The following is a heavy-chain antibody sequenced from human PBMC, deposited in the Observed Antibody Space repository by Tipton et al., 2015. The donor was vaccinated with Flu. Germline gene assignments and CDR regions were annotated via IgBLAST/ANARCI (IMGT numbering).Heavy chain of an antibody. CDR2: IHYSGSP. Sequence: GLVKPSETLSLTCSVSGDSIGSRYYWGWIRQPPGKGLEWIGNIHYSGSPHYNPSLKSRVTISVDTSKNQFSLRLSSVTAADTAVYYCARHTGDSVRGVIDYWGQGTLVTVSS. CDR1: GDSIGSRYY. CDR3: ARHTGDSVRGVIDY. J-gene: IGHJ4*02. D-gene: IGHD3-10*02. V-gene: IGHV4-38-2*01.